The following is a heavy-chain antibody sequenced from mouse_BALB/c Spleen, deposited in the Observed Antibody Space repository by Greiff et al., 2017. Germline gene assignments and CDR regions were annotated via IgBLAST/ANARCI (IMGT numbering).Heavy chain of an antibody. V-gene: IGHV1S137*01. Sequence: QVQLQQSGAELVRPGVSVKISCKGSGYTFTDYAMHWVKQSHAKSLEWIGVISTYYGDASYNQKFKGKATMTVDKSSSTAYMELARLTSEDSAIYYCARSTYRPKRDYYYAMDYWGQGTSVTVSS. J-gene: IGHJ4*01. CDR1: GYTFTDYA. CDR2: ISTYYGDA. CDR3: ARSTYRPKRDYYYAMDY. D-gene: IGHD2-14*01.